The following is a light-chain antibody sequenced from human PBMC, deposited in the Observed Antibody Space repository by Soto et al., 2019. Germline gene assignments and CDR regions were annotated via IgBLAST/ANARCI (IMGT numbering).Light chain of an antibody. CDR2: GAS. Sequence: EIVLTQSPGTLSLSPGERATLSCRASQSVSSSSLAWYQQKPGQAPRLLIHGASSRATGIPDRFSGSGSGTDFTLTISRLEPEDFAVYYCHQYDSSPLTFGGGTKVEIK. CDR3: HQYDSSPLT. CDR1: QSVSSSS. J-gene: IGKJ4*01. V-gene: IGKV3-20*01.